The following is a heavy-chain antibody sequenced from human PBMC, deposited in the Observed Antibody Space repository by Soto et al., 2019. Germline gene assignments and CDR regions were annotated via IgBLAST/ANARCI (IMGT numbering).Heavy chain of an antibody. CDR2: ITTDKGKT. CDR3: ATRSPAFDY. J-gene: IGHJ4*02. Sequence: QVQLVQSGPEVKKPGASVKVSCKTSGYTFTSFGISWMRQAPGQGLEWMGWITTDKGKTNYAQNYQGRVTMTTDTSTSTAYMELRSLRSDDTAVYYCATRSPAFDYWGQGTLVTVSS. V-gene: IGHV1-18*01. CDR1: GYTFTSFG.